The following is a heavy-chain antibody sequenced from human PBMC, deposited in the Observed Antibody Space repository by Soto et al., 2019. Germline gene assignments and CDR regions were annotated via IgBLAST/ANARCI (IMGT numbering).Heavy chain of an antibody. CDR2: VSAYTGHT. Sequence: QVQLVQSEAELKKPGASVKVSCKASGYAFGGYAMSWVRQAPGQGLEWMGWVSAYTGHTDYAQKFQGRVSMTTDAPTSTAYMELGSLTPDDTAVYYCARPSGSYGDYAWSLAYWGQGTLVTVSS. CDR1: GYAFGGYA. CDR3: ARPSGSYGDYAWSLAY. D-gene: IGHD4-17*01. V-gene: IGHV1-18*04. J-gene: IGHJ4*02.